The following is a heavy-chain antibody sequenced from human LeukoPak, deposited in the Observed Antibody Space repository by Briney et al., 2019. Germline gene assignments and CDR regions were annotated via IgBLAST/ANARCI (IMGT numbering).Heavy chain of an antibody. J-gene: IGHJ4*02. CDR1: GFTFSSYA. CDR3: AREGQVSY. CDR2: ISYDGSNK. D-gene: IGHD2-21*01. Sequence: GGSLRLSCAASGFTFSSYAMHWVRQAPGKGLEWVAVISYDGSNKYYADSVKGRFTISRDNPKNTLYLQMNSLRAEDTAVYYCAREGQVSYWGQGTLVTVSS. V-gene: IGHV3-30-3*01.